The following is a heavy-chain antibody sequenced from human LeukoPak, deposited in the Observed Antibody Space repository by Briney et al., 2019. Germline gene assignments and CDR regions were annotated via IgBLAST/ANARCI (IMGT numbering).Heavy chain of an antibody. D-gene: IGHD3-10*01. Sequence: GGPLTLPCAASGFTFNPFAMHWVRLSPGKGLEWVPPITGSGPYMLYADSVKPRFTISRDNTKNLLYLEMNSLRAEDTAMYFCVRDVGAVRGEVYFDYWGQGTLVTVSS. J-gene: IGHJ4*02. V-gene: IGHV3-21*06. CDR2: ITGSGPYM. CDR1: GFTFNPFA. CDR3: VRDVGAVRGEVYFDY.